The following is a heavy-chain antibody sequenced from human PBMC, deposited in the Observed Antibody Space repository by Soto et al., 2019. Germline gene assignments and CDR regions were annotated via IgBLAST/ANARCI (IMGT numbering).Heavy chain of an antibody. Sequence: PSETLSLTCTVSGGSISSGDYYWSWIRQPPGKGLEWIGYIYYSGSTYYNPSLKSRVTISVDTSKNQSSLKLSSVTAADTAVYYCAREGGIVGATAADYWGQGTLVTVSS. J-gene: IGHJ4*02. V-gene: IGHV4-30-4*01. CDR2: IYYSGST. CDR3: AREGGIVGATAADY. CDR1: GGSISSGDYY. D-gene: IGHD1-26*01.